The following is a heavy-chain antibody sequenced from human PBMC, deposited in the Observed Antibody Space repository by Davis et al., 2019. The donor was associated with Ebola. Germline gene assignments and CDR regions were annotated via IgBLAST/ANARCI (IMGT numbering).Heavy chain of an antibody. CDR3: ARDSPDLEIVVESPWRTDAFDI. CDR2: ISAYNGNT. Sequence: ASVKVSCKASGYTFTSYGISWLRQAPGQGLEWMGWISAYNGNTNYAQKLQGRVTMTTDTSTSTAYMELRSLRSDDTAVYYCARDSPDLEIVVESPWRTDAFDIWGQGTMVTVSS. CDR1: GYTFTSYG. V-gene: IGHV1-18*01. J-gene: IGHJ3*02. D-gene: IGHD3-22*01.